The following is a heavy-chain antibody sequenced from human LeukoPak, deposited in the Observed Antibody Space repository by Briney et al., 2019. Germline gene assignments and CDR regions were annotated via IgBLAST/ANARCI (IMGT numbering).Heavy chain of an antibody. D-gene: IGHD2-2*01. CDR1: GFTFSSYA. J-gene: IGHJ4*02. CDR2: TSESGGST. V-gene: IGHV3-23*01. Sequence: PGGSLRLSCEASGFTFSSYAMGWVRQAPGKGLEWASVTSESGGSTHYADSVKGRFTIYRDNSKNTLYLQMNSLRAEDSAVYYCAKGEYCSSTSCYESPYFDYWGQGTLVTVSS. CDR3: AKGEYCSSTSCYESPYFDY.